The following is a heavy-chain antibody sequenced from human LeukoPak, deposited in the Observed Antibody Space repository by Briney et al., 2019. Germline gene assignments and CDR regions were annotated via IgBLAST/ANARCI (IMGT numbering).Heavy chain of an antibody. CDR2: IYYIGST. CDR1: GVSISGYY. Sequence: SETLSLTCTVSGVSISGYYWSWIRQPPGKGLEYIGYIYYIGSTNYKPSLKSRVTISVDTSKNQFSLKLSSVTAADTAVYYCARGEGPVRGVIRYYFDYWGQGTLVTVSS. D-gene: IGHD3-10*01. J-gene: IGHJ4*02. V-gene: IGHV4-59*12. CDR3: ARGEGPVRGVIRYYFDY.